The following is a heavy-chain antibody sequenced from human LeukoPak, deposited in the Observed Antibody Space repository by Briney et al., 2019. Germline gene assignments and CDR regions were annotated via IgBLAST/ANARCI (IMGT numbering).Heavy chain of an antibody. CDR1: GGSISSGNW. Sequence: PSETLSLTCAVSGGSISSGNWWSWVRQPPGKGLEWIGEIYHSGSTNYNPSLKSRVTISVDTSKNQFSLKLSSVTAADTAVYYCARGPPARVGAPPFLGADCWGQGTLVTVSS. D-gene: IGHD1-26*01. CDR3: ARGPPARVGAPPFLGADC. CDR2: IYHSGST. V-gene: IGHV4-4*02. J-gene: IGHJ4*02.